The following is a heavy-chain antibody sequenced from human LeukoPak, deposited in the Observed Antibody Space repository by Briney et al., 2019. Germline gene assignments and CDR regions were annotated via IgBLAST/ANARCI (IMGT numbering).Heavy chain of an antibody. CDR2: ITVYNGNT. D-gene: IGHD6-13*01. CDR3: ARALGSSWTPSWFDP. CDR1: GYTFTIHG. V-gene: IGHV1-18*01. J-gene: IGHJ5*02. Sequence: ASVKVSFTASGYTFTIHGIIWVRQAPGQRLEWLGWITVYNGNTYYAQKFQGRVTMTTDTSTSTAYMELRSLRSDDTAVYYCARALGSSWTPSWFDPWGLGTLVTVSS.